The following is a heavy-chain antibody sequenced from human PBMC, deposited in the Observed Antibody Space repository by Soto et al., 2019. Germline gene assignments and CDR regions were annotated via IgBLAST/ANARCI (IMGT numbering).Heavy chain of an antibody. CDR2: ISAYNVNT. J-gene: IGHJ6*02. V-gene: IGHV1-18*03. CDR3: ARRQWLVGGYYYGMDV. Sequence: GASVKVSCKASGYTFTSYGISWVRQAPGQGLEWMGWISAYNVNTNYAQKLQGRVTMTTDTSTSTAYMELRSLRSDDMAVYYCARRQWLVGGYYYGMDVWGQGTTVTVSS. CDR1: GYTFTSYG. D-gene: IGHD6-19*01.